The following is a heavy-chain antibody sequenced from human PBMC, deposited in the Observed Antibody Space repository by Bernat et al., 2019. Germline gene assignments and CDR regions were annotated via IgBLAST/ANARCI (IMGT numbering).Heavy chain of an antibody. J-gene: IGHJ4*02. Sequence: QVQLVESGGGVVQPGRSLRLSCAASGFTFSSYGMHWVRQAPGKGLEWVAVIWYDGSNKYYADSVKGRFTISRDNSKNTLYLQMNSLKTEDTAVYYCTTQHYDILTGYSYYFDYWGQGTLVTVSS. CDR2: IWYDGSNK. CDR1: GFTFSSYG. D-gene: IGHD3-9*01. CDR3: TTQHYDILTGYSYYFDY. V-gene: IGHV3-33*01.